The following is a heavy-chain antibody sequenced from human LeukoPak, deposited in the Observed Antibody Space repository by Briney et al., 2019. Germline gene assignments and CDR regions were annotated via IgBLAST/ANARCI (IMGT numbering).Heavy chain of an antibody. D-gene: IGHD3-10*01. V-gene: IGHV1-18*01. CDR1: GYTFTSYG. J-gene: IGHJ4*02. CDR2: ISAYNGNT. CDR3: AREWFGESHPGLDY. Sequence: GASVKVSCKASGYTFTSYGISWVRQAPGQGLEWMGWISAYNGNTNYAQKLQGRVTMTTDTSTSTAYMELRSLRSDDTAVYYCAREWFGESHPGLDYWGQGTLVTVSS.